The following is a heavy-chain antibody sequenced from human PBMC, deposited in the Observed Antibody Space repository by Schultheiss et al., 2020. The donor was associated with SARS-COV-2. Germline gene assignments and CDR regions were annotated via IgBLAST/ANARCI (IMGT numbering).Heavy chain of an antibody. J-gene: IGHJ4*02. V-gene: IGHV3-23*01. D-gene: IGHD1-7*01. CDR1: GFTFSSYE. CDR2: ISGSGGST. Sequence: GESLKISCAASGFTFSSYEMNWVRQAPGKGLEWVSAISGSGGSTYYADSVKGRFTISRDNSKNTLYLQMNSLRAEDTAVYYCAKELELGLNWGQGTLVTVSS. CDR3: AKELELGLN.